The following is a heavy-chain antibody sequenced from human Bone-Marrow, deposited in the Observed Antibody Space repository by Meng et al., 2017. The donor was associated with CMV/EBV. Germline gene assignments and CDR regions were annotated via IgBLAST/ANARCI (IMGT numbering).Heavy chain of an antibody. Sequence: GGSLRLCCAASGFTFSSHWVHWVRQAPGEGLVWVSRINSDGSFATYADSVEGRFTVSRDNAKNTLYLQMSSLRAEDTAVYYCARKLTPYYYGLDVWGQGTTVTVSS. V-gene: IGHV3-74*01. CDR2: INSDGSFA. D-gene: IGHD3-9*01. J-gene: IGHJ6*02. CDR1: GFTFSSHW. CDR3: ARKLTPYYYGLDV.